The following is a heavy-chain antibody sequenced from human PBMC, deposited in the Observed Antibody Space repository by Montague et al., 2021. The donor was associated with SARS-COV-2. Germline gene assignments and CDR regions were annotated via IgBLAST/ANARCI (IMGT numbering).Heavy chain of an antibody. CDR1: GVSLTTDGMC. V-gene: IGHV2-70*11. J-gene: IGHJ6*03. Sequence: PALVKPTQTLTLTCTFSGVSLTTDGMCVSWIRQTPGKALEWLARIDWDGETYYSTSLKTRPSISKDTTKNQVVLTMTNMDPADTGRFYSARMYPAMTVAGPLEYYYVDVWGTGPTVTVSS. CDR2: IDWDGET. CDR3: ARMYPAMTVAGPLEYYYVDV. D-gene: IGHD2-2*01.